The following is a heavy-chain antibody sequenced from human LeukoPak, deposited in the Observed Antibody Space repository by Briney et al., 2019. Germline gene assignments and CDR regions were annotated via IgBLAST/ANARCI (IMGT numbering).Heavy chain of an antibody. CDR1: GGSFSGYY. J-gene: IGHJ3*02. V-gene: IGHV4-59*01. D-gene: IGHD4-11*01. CDR3: TGLQGSADAFDI. CDR2: IYYSGST. Sequence: SETLSLTCAVYGGSFSGYYWSWIRQPPGKGLEWIGYIYYSGSTNYNPSLKSRVTISVDTSKNQFSLKLSSVTAADTAVYYCTGLQGSADAFDIWGQGTMVTASS.